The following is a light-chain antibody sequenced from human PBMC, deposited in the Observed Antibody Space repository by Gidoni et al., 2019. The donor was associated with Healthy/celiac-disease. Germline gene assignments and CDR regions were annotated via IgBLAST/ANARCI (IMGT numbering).Light chain of an antibody. V-gene: IGLV2-14*03. CDR3: SSYTSSSTVV. J-gene: IGLJ2*01. Sequence: QSALTQPALVSGSPGQSITISCTGTSSDVGGYNYVSWYQQHPGKAPKLMIYDVSNRPSGVSNRFSGSKSGNTASLTISGLQAEDEADYYCSSYTSSSTVVFGGGTKLTVL. CDR2: DVS. CDR1: SSDVGGYNY.